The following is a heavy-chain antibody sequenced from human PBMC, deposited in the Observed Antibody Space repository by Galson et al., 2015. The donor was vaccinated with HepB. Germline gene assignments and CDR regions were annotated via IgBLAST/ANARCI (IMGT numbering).Heavy chain of an antibody. CDR2: ISSSSSYT. CDR3: ARAGAMIVVATTGAEYFQH. J-gene: IGHJ1*01. D-gene: IGHD3-22*01. CDR1: GFTFSDYY. V-gene: IGHV3-11*06. Sequence: SLRLSCAASGFTFSDYYMSWIRQAPGKGLEWVSYISSSSSYTNYADSVKGRFTISRDNAKNSLYLQMNSLRAEDTAVYYCARAGAMIVVATTGAEYFQHWGQGTLVTVSS.